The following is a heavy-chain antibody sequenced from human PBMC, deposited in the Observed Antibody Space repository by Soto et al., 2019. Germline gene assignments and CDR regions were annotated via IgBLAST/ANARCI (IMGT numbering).Heavy chain of an antibody. Sequence: LRLSCAASVFAFSNYAVHLFRQAPGKGLEWVAVISYYGSIEFYAASVKRRFTISRDDFKNTMFLQMGSLRVEDTAVYYFARGLRDFEWRLRFGSWGQGTLVTVSS. V-gene: IGHV3-30-3*01. CDR2: ISYYGSIE. CDR1: VFAFSNYA. CDR3: ARGLRDFEWRLRFGS. J-gene: IGHJ4*02. D-gene: IGHD3-9*01.